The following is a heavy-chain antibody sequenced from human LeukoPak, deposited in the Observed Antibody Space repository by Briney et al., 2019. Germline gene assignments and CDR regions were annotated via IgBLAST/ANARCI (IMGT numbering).Heavy chain of an antibody. V-gene: IGHV4-34*01. CDR3: ARRPKYYYDSSAIPSYYYYYMDV. J-gene: IGHJ6*03. CDR1: GGSFSGYY. Sequence: SETLSLTCAVYGGSFSGYYWSWIRQPPPKGLAWIGEINHSGSTNYNPSLKSRVTISVDTSKNQFSLKLSSVTAADTAVYYCARRPKYYYDSSAIPSYYYYYMDVWGKGTTVTISS. CDR2: INHSGST. D-gene: IGHD3-22*01.